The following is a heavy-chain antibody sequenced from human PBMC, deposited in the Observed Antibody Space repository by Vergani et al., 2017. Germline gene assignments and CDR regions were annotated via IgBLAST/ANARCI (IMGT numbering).Heavy chain of an antibody. CDR2: IIPIFGTA. V-gene: IGHV1-69*01. Sequence: QVQLVQSGAEVKKTGSSVKVSCKASGGTFSSYAISWVRQAPGQGLEWMGGIIPIFGTANYAQKFQGRVTITADEYTSTAYMELSSLRSEDTAVYYGANEQDSSGPLGTNDTFDIWGQGTMVTVSS. CDR1: GGTFSSYA. CDR3: ANEQDSSGPLGTNDTFDI. D-gene: IGHD3-22*01. J-gene: IGHJ3*02.